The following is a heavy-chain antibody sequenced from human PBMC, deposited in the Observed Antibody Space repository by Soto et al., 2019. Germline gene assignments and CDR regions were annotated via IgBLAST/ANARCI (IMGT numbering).Heavy chain of an antibody. J-gene: IGHJ4*02. CDR1: GYTFTGYY. Sequence: GASVKVSSKASGYTFTGYYMHWVRQAPGQGLEWMGWINPNSGGTNYAQKFQGRVTMTRDTSISTAYMELSRLRSDDTAVYYCARDKSSSGWYGGVDYWGQGTLVTVSS. CDR3: ARDKSSSGWYGGVDY. V-gene: IGHV1-2*02. CDR2: INPNSGGT. D-gene: IGHD6-19*01.